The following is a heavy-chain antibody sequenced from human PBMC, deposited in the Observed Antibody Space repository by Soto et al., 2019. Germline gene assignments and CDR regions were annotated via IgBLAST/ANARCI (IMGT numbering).Heavy chain of an antibody. D-gene: IGHD6-13*01. Sequence: EVQLVVSGGGLVKPGGSLRLSCAASGFSFRDYSMNWVRQAPGKGLEWVSSISSNSSYIYYADSVKGRFTVSRDNAKISLYLQMDSLRAEDTAIYYCARDQPSSTWGDFDSWGQGTLVAVSS. CDR3: ARDQPSSTWGDFDS. J-gene: IGHJ4*02. CDR2: ISSNSSYI. CDR1: GFSFRDYS. V-gene: IGHV3-21*01.